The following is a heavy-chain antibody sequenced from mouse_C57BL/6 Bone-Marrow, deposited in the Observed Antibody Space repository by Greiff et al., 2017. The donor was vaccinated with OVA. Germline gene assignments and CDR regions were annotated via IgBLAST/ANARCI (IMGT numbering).Heavy chain of an antibody. CDR1: GYSITSGYY. CDR2: ISYDGSN. D-gene: IGHD1-1*01. V-gene: IGHV3-6*01. J-gene: IGHJ2*01. Sequence: EVKLEESGPGLVKPSQSLSLTCSVTGYSITSGYYWNWIRQFPGNKLEWMGYISYDGSNNYNPSLKNRISITRDTSKNQFFLKLNSVTTEDTATYYGAREGVITTDYWGQGTTLTVSS. CDR3: AREGVITTDY.